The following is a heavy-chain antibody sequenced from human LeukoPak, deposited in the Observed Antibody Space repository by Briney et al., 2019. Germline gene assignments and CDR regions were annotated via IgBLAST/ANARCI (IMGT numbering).Heavy chain of an antibody. D-gene: IGHD6-19*01. CDR1: GYSISSGYY. J-gene: IGHJ5*02. Sequence: SETLSLTCTVSGYSISSGYYWSWIRQPPGKGLEWIGEINHSGSTNYNPSLKSRVTISVDTSKNQFSLKLSSVTAADTAVYYCARRPSGSRNPNWFDPWGQGTLVTVSS. V-gene: IGHV4-38-2*02. CDR2: INHSGST. CDR3: ARRPSGSRNPNWFDP.